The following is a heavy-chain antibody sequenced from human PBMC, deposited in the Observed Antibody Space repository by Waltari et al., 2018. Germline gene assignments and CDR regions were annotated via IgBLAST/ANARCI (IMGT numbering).Heavy chain of an antibody. Sequence: EVQLVESGGGLVQPGGSLRLSCAASGFTFSSYSMNWVRPAPGKGLEWVSYISSSSSTIYYADSVKGRFTISRDNAKNSLYLQMNSLRAEDTAVYYCARESHFWSGYYDNWFDPWGQGTLVTVSS. V-gene: IGHV3-48*01. J-gene: IGHJ5*02. D-gene: IGHD3-3*02. CDR3: ARESHFWSGYYDNWFDP. CDR2: ISSSSSTI. CDR1: GFTFSSYS.